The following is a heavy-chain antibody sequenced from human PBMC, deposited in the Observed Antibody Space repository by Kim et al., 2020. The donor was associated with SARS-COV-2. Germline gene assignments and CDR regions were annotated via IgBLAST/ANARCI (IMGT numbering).Heavy chain of an antibody. CDR3: VRDVENLKYIDSRWGMDV. CDR2: ISGSGNMK. J-gene: IGHJ6*02. D-gene: IGHD3-22*01. CDR1: GFTFTIYA. V-gene: IGHV3-23*01. Sequence: GGSLRLSCAASGFTFTIYAMSWVRQAPGGGLEWVSTISGSGNMKTHADSVKGRFTISRDNSENTLYLQMSGLRAEDAAVYYCVRDVENLKYIDSRWGMDVWGQGTTVTVSS.